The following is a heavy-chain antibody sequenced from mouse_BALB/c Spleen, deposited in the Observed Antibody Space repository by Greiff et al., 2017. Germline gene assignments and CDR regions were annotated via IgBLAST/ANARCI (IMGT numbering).Heavy chain of an antibody. CDR2: IWAGGST. J-gene: IGHJ3*01. V-gene: IGHV2-9*02. CDR1: GFSLTSYG. CDR3: ARDSAYGNYEDWCAY. Sequence: VKVVESGPGLVAPSQSLSITCTVSGFSLTSYGVHWVRQPPGKGLEWLGVIWAGGSTNYNSALMSRLSISKDNSKSQVFLKMNSLQTDDTAMYYCARDSAYGNYEDWCAYWGQGTLVTVSA. D-gene: IGHD2-1*01.